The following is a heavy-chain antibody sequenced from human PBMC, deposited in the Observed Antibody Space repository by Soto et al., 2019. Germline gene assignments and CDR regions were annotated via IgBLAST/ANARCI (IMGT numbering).Heavy chain of an antibody. CDR3: ARAEKWVTGNMGGY. CDR2: ISAYNGNT. CDR1: GYTFTSYG. J-gene: IGHJ4*02. V-gene: IGHV1-18*04. D-gene: IGHD1-20*01. Sequence: QVQLVQSGAEVKKPGASVKVSCKAFGYTFTSYGISWVRQAPGQGLEWMGWISAYNGNTNYAQKCQGRVTMTTDISTSTAYMELRSLRSDDSAVYFCARAEKWVTGNMGGYWGQGTLVTVYS.